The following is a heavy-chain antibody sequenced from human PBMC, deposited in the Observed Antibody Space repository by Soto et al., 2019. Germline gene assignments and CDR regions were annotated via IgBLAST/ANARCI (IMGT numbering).Heavy chain of an antibody. Sequence: PGGSLRLSCTTSGFTFSSYAMSWVRQAPGKGLEWVSSIRDSGGNTFYADSVKGRFTISRDNSKNTLYLQMNSLRAEDTAVYYCAKASSISCRSFDCWGQGTLVTVSS. CDR3: AKASSISCRSFDC. J-gene: IGHJ4*02. V-gene: IGHV3-23*01. CDR2: IRDSGGNT. D-gene: IGHD2-2*01. CDR1: GFTFSSYA.